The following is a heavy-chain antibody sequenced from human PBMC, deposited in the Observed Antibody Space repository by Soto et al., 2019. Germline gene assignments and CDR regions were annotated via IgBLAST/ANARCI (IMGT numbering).Heavy chain of an antibody. Sequence: PSETLSLTCSVSGGSINNNYYYWGWVRQPPGKGLEWIASISRSGTTYYNPSLKSRVTKSVDTSRNQFSLTLTSVTAADTAVYYCAGQKLDGTAFFDYWRQGTLVT. D-gene: IGHD3-3*02. J-gene: IGHJ4*02. V-gene: IGHV4-39*01. CDR1: GGSINNNYYY. CDR2: ISRSGTT. CDR3: AGQKLDGTAFFDY.